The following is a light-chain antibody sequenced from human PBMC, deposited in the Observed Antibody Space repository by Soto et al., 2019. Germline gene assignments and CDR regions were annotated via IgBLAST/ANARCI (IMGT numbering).Light chain of an antibody. CDR3: QQYDKWRT. CDR1: QSVSSK. CDR2: AAS. J-gene: IGKJ1*01. V-gene: IGKV3D-15*01. Sequence: EIVRTQSPATLSVSPGERATLSCRASQSVSSKLAWYQQKPGQAPRLLIYAASTRASGIPARFSGSGSGTDFTLTISSLQSEDFGVYYCQQYDKWRTFGQGTKVDIK.